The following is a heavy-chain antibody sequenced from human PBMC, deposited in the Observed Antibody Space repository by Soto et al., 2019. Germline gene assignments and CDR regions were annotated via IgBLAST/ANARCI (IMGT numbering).Heavy chain of an antibody. V-gene: IGHV1-18*01. D-gene: IGHD2-2*01. CDR1: GSTFNTYG. CDR2: ISTYNGET. J-gene: IGHJ5*02. CDR3: RRDRCSCNAGLGSARYKWLDP. Sequence: ASVKVSCKTSGSTFNTYGATWVRQAPGQGLEWIGLISTYNGETNYAKSVQGRVTMTTGKSTSTAYMDLGSLRPDDPAVYYVRRDRCSCNAGLGSARYKWLDPWEQGTLVTGSS.